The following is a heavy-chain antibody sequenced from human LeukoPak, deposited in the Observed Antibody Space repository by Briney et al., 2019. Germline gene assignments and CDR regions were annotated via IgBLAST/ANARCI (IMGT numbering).Heavy chain of an antibody. J-gene: IGHJ2*01. CDR2: IYYSGST. CDR3: ARGIAAAPGFRYFDL. D-gene: IGHD6-13*01. Sequence: SETLSLTCTVSGGSISSSSYYWGWIRQPPGKGLEWIGSIYYSGSTYYNPSLKSRVTISVDTSKNQFSLKLSSVTAADTAVYYCARGIAAAPGFRYFDLWGRGTLVTVSS. CDR1: GGSISSSSYY. V-gene: IGHV4-39*07.